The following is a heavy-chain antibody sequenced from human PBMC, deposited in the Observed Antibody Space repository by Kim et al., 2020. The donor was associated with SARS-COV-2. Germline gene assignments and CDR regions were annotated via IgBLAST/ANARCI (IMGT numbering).Heavy chain of an antibody. CDR1: GFTFRSYS. CDR2: ISTSGSYV. Sequence: GGSLRLSCEGSGFTFRSYSMNWVRQAPGKGLEWVSFISTSGSYVYYADSVKGRFTISRDNVRNSLYLEMKSLRGEDTAIYFCARGPPPPGDFDSWGQGTPVNVSS. J-gene: IGHJ4*02. V-gene: IGHV3-21*01. CDR3: ARGPPPPGDFDS.